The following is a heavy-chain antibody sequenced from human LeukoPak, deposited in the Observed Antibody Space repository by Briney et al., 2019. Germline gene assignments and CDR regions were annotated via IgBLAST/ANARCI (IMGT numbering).Heavy chain of an antibody. D-gene: IGHD3-10*01. Sequence: PSETLSLTCTVSGGSISSGSYYWTWIRQPAGKGLEWIGRIYTSGSTNYNPSLKSRVTISVDTSKNQFSLKLSSVTAADTAVYYCARDLEGPPMKFAGMDVWGQGTTVTVSS. CDR2: IYTSGST. J-gene: IGHJ6*02. CDR1: GGSISSGSYY. V-gene: IGHV4-61*02. CDR3: ARDLEGPPMKFAGMDV.